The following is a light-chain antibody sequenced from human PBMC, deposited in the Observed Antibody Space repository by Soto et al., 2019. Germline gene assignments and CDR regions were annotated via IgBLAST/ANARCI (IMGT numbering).Light chain of an antibody. J-gene: IGKJ4*01. Sequence: DIVLTQSPLSLPVAPGGPASISCRSRRSLLSSNGNTYLDWYLQKPGQSPQVLTYLGSNRASGVPDRFSGSGSGTDFTLKISRVEAEDVGVYYCKQGLTTPLTFGGGAKVDIK. V-gene: IGKV2-28*01. CDR2: LGS. CDR1: RSLLSSNGNTY. CDR3: KQGLTTPLT.